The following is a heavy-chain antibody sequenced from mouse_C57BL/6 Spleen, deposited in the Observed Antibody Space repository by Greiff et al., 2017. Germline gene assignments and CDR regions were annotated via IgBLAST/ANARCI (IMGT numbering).Heavy chain of an antibody. CDR2: IDPETGGT. CDR3: TRYGKDY. V-gene: IGHV1-15*01. CDR1: GYTFTDYE. D-gene: IGHD2-1*01. J-gene: IGHJ2*01. Sequence: VQGVESGAELVRPGASVTLSCKASGYTFTDYEMHWVKQTPVHGLEWIGAIDPETGGTAYNQKFKGKAILTADKSSSTAYMELRSLTSEDSAVYYCTRYGKDYWGQGTTLTVSS.